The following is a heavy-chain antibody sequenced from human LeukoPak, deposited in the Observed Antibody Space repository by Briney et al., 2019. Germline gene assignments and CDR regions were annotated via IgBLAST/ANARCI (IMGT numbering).Heavy chain of an antibody. CDR2: INPNSGGT. CDR1: GYTFTGYY. J-gene: IGHJ2*01. D-gene: IGHD2-21*01. CDR3: ATGPYSGADL. V-gene: IGHV1-2*04. Sequence: ASVKVSCKASGYTFTGYYMHWVRQAPGQGLEWMGWINPNSGGTNYAQKFQGWVTMTRDTSISTAYMELSSLRSEDTAVYYCATGPYSGADLWGRGTLVTVSS.